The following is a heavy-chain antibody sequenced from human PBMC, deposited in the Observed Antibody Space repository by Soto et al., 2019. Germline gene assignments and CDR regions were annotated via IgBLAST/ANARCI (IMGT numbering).Heavy chain of an antibody. CDR1: GYTFTSYD. CDR3: AARGYSSSWYYYYYYGMDV. Sequence: QVQLVQSGAEVKKPGASVKVSCKASGYTFTSYDINWVRQATGQGLEWMGWMNPNSGNTVYAQKFQGSVTMTRNTSISTAYMALISMRSEDTAVYYCAARGYSSSWYYYYYYGMDVWGQGTTVTVSS. J-gene: IGHJ6*02. CDR2: MNPNSGNT. D-gene: IGHD6-13*01. V-gene: IGHV1-8*01.